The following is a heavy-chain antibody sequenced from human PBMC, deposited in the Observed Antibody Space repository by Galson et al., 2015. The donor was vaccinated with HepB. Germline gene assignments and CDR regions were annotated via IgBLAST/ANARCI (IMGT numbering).Heavy chain of an antibody. CDR3: ARRRQYCTTRACYGFFDY. CDR2: IYYTGST. Sequence: LSLTCSVSGGSISSCYWTWIRQSPGRGLAGIGYIYYTGSTNYNSSLKSRVTMSVDTSKNQFSLKLSSVTAADTAMYYCARRRQYCTTRACYGFFDYWGQGTLVTVSS. CDR1: GGSISSCY. V-gene: IGHV4-59*08. J-gene: IGHJ4*02. D-gene: IGHD2-8*01.